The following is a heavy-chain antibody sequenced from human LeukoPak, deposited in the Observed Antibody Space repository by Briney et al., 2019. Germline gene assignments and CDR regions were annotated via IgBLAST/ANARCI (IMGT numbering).Heavy chain of an antibody. CDR3: ARGRVNFDP. J-gene: IGHJ5*02. CDR1: GFTFSSYE. D-gene: IGHD3-10*01. V-gene: IGHV3-48*03. CDR2: ISSSGGTI. Sequence: PGGSLRLSCAASGFTFSSYEMNWVRQAPGKGLEWVSHISSSGGTIYYADSVKGRFTISRDSAKNSLYLQMNSLRAEDTAVYYCARGRVNFDPWGRGTLVTVSS.